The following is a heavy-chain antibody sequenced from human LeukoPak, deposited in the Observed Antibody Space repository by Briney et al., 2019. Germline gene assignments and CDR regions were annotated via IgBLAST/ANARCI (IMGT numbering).Heavy chain of an antibody. D-gene: IGHD6-13*01. J-gene: IGHJ5*02. V-gene: IGHV3-30*02. CDR3: AKMYSSSWSINWFDP. CDR1: GFTFSSYG. Sequence: GSLRLSCAASGFTFSSYGMHWVRQAPGKGLEWVAFIRYDGSNKYYADSVKGRFTISRDNSKNTLYLQMNSLRAEDTAVYYCAKMYSSSWSINWFDPWGQGTLVTVSS. CDR2: IRYDGSNK.